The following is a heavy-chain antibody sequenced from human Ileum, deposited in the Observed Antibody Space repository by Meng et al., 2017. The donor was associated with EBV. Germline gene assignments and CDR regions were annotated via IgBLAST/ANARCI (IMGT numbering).Heavy chain of an antibody. J-gene: IGHJ4*02. CDR2: IYYSGSA. CDR1: GGSISSGGYS. Sequence: QLQLQESGSGLVKPSESLSLTGAVSGGSISSGGYSWHWIRQPPGKGLQWIGYIYYSGSAYYNPSLKSRVTLSVDRSTNQFSLNLSSVTAADTAVYYCARGAYFDYWGQGTLVTVSS. V-gene: IGHV4-30-2*01. CDR3: ARGAYFDY.